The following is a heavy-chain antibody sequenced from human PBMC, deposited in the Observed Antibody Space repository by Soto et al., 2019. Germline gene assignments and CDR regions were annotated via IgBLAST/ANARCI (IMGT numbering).Heavy chain of an antibody. Sequence: QVQLVQSGAEVKKPGSSVKVSCKASGGTFSSYAISWVRQAPEQGREWMGGIIPIFGTANYAQKFQGRVTITADEATSTAYMELSSLRSEDTAVYYFVRSECPGSCLWFAPWGQGSLVTVSS. CDR3: VRSECPGSCLWFAP. J-gene: IGHJ5*02. D-gene: IGHD3-10*01. V-gene: IGHV1-69*12. CDR1: GGTFSSYA. CDR2: IIPIFGTA.